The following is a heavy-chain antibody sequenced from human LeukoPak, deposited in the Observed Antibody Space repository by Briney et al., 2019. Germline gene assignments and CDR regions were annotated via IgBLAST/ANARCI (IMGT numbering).Heavy chain of an antibody. J-gene: IGHJ4*02. CDR3: ARARACSSTSCYLDY. Sequence: GGSLRLSCAASGFTFSNYAMSWVRQAPGKGLEWVSGISGSGDSTYYADSVKGRFTISRVNSKNTLYLQVNSLRAEDTAVYYCARARACSSTSCYLDYWGQGTLVTVSS. D-gene: IGHD2-2*01. CDR1: GFTFSNYA. V-gene: IGHV3-23*01. CDR2: ISGSGDST.